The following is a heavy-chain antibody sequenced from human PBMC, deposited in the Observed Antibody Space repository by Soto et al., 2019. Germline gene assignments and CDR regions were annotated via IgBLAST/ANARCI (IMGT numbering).Heavy chain of an antibody. V-gene: IGHV2-5*02. CDR2: IYWDDDK. D-gene: IGHD4-17*01. CDR1: GFSLSTSGVG. CDR3: AHRLTGDYGFDY. Sequence: QITLKESGPPLVKPTQTLTLTCSFSGFSLSTSGVGVGWIRQPPGKALEWLALIYWDDDKRYSPSLKSRLTSTKDTSKKQVVLTMTNTDPVDTATYFRAHRLTGDYGFDYWGQGTLVTVSS. J-gene: IGHJ4*02.